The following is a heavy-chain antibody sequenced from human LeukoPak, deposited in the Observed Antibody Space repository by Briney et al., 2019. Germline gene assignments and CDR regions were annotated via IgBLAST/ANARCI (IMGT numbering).Heavy chain of an antibody. V-gene: IGHV4-39*01. Sequence: SQTLSLTCTLSGGSLSSNYYWGWIRQPPGKGLEGIGSMYYTGSTYYNSSLKSRVTISIDTSKNKLSLKLSSVTAADTAVYRCARHSVVVGAKGGFDPWGEGMLVTVST. CDR2: MYYTGST. D-gene: IGHD2-15*01. J-gene: IGHJ5*02. CDR1: GGSLSSNYY. CDR3: ARHSVVVGAKGGFDP.